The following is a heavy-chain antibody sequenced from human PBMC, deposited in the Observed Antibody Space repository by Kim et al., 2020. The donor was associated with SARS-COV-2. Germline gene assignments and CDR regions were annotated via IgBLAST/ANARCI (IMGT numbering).Heavy chain of an antibody. CDR2: MSYDGSLK. V-gene: IGHV3-30*18. D-gene: IGHD5-12*01. CDR3: AKETLSPHYISYDGYGGGFDY. J-gene: IGHJ4*02. CDR1: GFIFSSYG. Sequence: GGSLRLSCAASGFIFSSYGMHWVRQAPGKGLEWVAFMSYDGSLKYYVDSVKGRFTISRDNSKNTLYLQMNSLRAEDTAVYHCAKETLSPHYISYDGYGGGFDYWGQGTLVTVSS.